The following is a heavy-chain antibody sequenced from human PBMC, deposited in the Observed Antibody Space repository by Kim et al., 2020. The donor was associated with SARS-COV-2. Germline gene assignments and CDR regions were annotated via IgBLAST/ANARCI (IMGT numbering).Heavy chain of an antibody. V-gene: IGHV3-30*02. Sequence: YYADSVKGRFTISRDNSKNTLYLQMNSLRAEDTAVYYCAKGLTTVTTFDPWGQGTLVTVSS. CDR3: AKGLTTVTTFDP. D-gene: IGHD4-17*01. J-gene: IGHJ5*02.